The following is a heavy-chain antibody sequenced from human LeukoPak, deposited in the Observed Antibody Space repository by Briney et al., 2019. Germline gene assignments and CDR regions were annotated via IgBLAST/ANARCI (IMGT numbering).Heavy chain of an antibody. D-gene: IGHD3-10*01. CDR2: SNAGNGNT. J-gene: IGHJ4*02. CDR1: GYTFTSYA. V-gene: IGHV1-3*02. Sequence: ASVTVSCKASGYTFTSYAMHWVRQAPGQRLEWMGWSNAGNGNTKYSQEFQGRVTITRDTSASTAYMELSSLRSDDMAVYYCARGSIGSGSLHFDYWGQGTLVTVSS. CDR3: ARGSIGSGSLHFDY.